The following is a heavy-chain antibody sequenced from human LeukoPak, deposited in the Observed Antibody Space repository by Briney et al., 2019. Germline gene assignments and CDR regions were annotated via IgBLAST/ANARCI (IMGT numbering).Heavy chain of an antibody. Sequence: PGGSLRLSCAASGSTFSSYAMHWARQAPGKGLEWVAVIWYDGSNDYYADSVKGRFSISRDNSKNMVLLQMNSLRAEDTAVYYCAREAVCSGGSCYRGPFDIWGQGTMVTVSS. D-gene: IGHD2-15*01. CDR1: GSTFSSYA. V-gene: IGHV3-33*01. J-gene: IGHJ3*02. CDR3: AREAVCSGGSCYRGPFDI. CDR2: IWYDGSND.